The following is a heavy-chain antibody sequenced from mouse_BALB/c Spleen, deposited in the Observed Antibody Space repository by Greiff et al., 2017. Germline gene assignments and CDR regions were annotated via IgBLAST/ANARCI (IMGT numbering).Heavy chain of an antibody. V-gene: IGHV14-3*02. CDR2: IDPANGNT. CDR1: GFNIKDTY. CDR3: AKRFAY. Sequence: EVQLVEYGAELVKPGASVKLSCTASGFNIKDTYMHWVKQRPEQGLEWIGRIDPANGNTKYDPKFQGKATITADTSSNTAYLQLSSLTSEDTAVYYCAKRFAYWGQGTLVTVSA. J-gene: IGHJ3*01.